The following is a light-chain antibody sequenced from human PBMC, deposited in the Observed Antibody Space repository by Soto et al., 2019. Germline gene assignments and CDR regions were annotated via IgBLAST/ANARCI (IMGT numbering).Light chain of an antibody. V-gene: IGKV1-27*01. CDR1: QDISVY. J-gene: IGKJ4*01. Sequence: DIQMTQSPSSLSASLGDRVTITCRASQDISVYLAWFQQKPGKVPKLLIYAASTLQPGVPPRFSGSGSGTDFTLTISSLQPEDVATYYFLKYNSAPLTCGGGTKVEIK. CDR3: LKYNSAPLT. CDR2: AAS.